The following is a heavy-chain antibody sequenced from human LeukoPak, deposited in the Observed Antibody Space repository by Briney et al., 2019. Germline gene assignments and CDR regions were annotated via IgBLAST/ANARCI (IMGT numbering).Heavy chain of an antibody. D-gene: IGHD3-22*01. CDR3: ARSGSPDSSGSDAFDI. V-gene: IGHV3-53*01. J-gene: IGHJ3*02. CDR2: MSSGTIT. CDR1: GFSVSGKY. Sequence: GGSLRLSCAASGFSVSGKYMTWVRQAPGKGLEWVSIMSSGTITYYADSVKGRFTISRDNSKNTLYLQMNSLRAEDTAVYYCARSGSPDSSGSDAFDIWGQGTMVTVSS.